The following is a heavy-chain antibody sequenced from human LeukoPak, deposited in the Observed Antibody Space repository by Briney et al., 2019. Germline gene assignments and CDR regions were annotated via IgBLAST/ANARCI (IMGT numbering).Heavy chain of an antibody. CDR2: ISYDGSNK. D-gene: IGHD6-13*01. V-gene: IGHV3-30*18. CDR1: GFTFSSYG. CDR3: AKEVPAAGAFDI. Sequence: GGSLRLSCAASGFTFSSYGMHWVRQAPGKGLEWVAVISYDGSNKYYADSVKGRFTISRDNSKNTLYLQMNSLRAEDTAVYYCAKEVPAAGAFDIWGQGTMVTVSS. J-gene: IGHJ3*02.